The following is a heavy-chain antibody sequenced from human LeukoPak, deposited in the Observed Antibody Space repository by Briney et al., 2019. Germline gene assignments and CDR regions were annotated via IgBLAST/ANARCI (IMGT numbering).Heavy chain of an antibody. Sequence: GGSLRLSCAASGLTVSRNYMSWVRQAPGKGLEWVSGINYDGSSTRHADSVKGRFTISRDNAKNTLYLQMNSLRAEDTAVYYCARTLFHSVGDDYYGMDVWGQGTTVTVSS. J-gene: IGHJ6*02. CDR3: ARTLFHSVGDDYYGMDV. CDR1: GLTVSRNY. V-gene: IGHV3-74*01. D-gene: IGHD1-26*01. CDR2: INYDGSST.